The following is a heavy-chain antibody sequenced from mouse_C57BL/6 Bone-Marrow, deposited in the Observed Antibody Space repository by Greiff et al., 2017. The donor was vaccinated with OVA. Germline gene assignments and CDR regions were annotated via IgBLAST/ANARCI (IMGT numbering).Heavy chain of an antibody. CDR1: GYTFTDYE. V-gene: IGHV1-15*01. CDR3: TLGYYGSSYGFAY. J-gene: IGHJ3*01. Sequence: QVQLQQSGAELVRPGASVTLSCKASGYTFTDYEMHWVKQTPVHGLEWIGAIDPETGGTAYNQKFKGKATLTVDRSSSTAYMQLSSLTSEDSALYYCTLGYYGSSYGFAYWGLGTLVTVSA. CDR2: IDPETGGT. D-gene: IGHD1-1*01.